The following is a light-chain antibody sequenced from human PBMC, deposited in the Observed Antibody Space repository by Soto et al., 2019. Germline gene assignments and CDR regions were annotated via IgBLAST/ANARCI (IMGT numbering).Light chain of an antibody. V-gene: IGKV1-5*01. Sequence: DIQMTQSPSTLCASVGDRVXXXXLASQSISSWLAWYQQKPGKAPKLLIYDASSLESGVPSRFSGSGSGTEFTLTISSLQPDDFATYYCQQYNSYPWTFGQGTKVDIK. J-gene: IGKJ1*01. CDR2: DAS. CDR3: QQYNSYPWT. CDR1: QSISSW.